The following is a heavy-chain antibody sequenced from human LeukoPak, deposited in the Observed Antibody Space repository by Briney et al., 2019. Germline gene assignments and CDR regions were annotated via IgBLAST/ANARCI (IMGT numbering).Heavy chain of an antibody. CDR2: ISSNGGST. CDR3: ARAGYSSSWYGY. D-gene: IGHD6-13*01. J-gene: IGHJ4*02. Sequence: PGGSLRLSCAASGFTFSSYAMHWVRQAPGKGLEYVSAISSNGGSTYYANSVKGRFTISRDNSKNTLYLQMGSLRAEDMAVYYCARAGYSSSWYGYWGQGTLVTVSS. CDR1: GFTFSSYA. V-gene: IGHV3-64*01.